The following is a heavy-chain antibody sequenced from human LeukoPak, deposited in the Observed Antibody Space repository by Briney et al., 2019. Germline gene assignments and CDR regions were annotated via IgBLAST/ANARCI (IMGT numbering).Heavy chain of an antibody. V-gene: IGHV3-21*01. Sequence: GGSLRLSCAASGFTFSSYSTNWVRQAPGEGLEWVSSISSSSSYIYYADSVKGRFTISRDNAKNSLYLQMNSLRAEDTAVYYCARDVALRGDNWFDPWGQGTLVTVSS. CDR1: GFTFSSYS. D-gene: IGHD2-15*01. CDR3: ARDVALRGDNWFDP. J-gene: IGHJ5*02. CDR2: ISSSSSYI.